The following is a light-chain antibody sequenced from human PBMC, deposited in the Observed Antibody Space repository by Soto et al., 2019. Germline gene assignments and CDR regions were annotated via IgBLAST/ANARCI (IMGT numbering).Light chain of an antibody. CDR1: SSDVGGDND. J-gene: IGLJ2*01. CDR3: SSYAGSNNLV. V-gene: IGLV2-8*01. Sequence: QSALTQPPSASGSPGQSVTISCTGTSSDVGGDNDVSWYQQHPGKAPKLLIYEVSKRPSGVPDRFSGSKSGNTASLTVSGLQAEDEADYYCSSYAGSNNLVFGGGTKLTVL. CDR2: EVS.